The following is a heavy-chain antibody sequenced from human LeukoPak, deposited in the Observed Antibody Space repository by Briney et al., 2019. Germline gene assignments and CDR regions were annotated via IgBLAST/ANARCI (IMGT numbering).Heavy chain of an antibody. CDR1: GFTFSSYA. Sequence: PGGSLRLSCAASGFTFSSYAMSWVRQAPGKGLEWVANIKQDGSEKYYVDSVKGRFTISRDNAKNSLYLQMSSLRAEDTAVYYCARIATSRGRYYYYGMDVWGQGTTVTVSS. CDR2: IKQDGSEK. J-gene: IGHJ6*02. D-gene: IGHD6-6*01. V-gene: IGHV3-7*01. CDR3: ARIATSRGRYYYYGMDV.